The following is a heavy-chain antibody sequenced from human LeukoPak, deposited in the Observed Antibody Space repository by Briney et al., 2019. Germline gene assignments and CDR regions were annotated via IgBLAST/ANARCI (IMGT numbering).Heavy chain of an antibody. CDR1: GFSVSSNS. Sequence: GGSLRLSCAASGFSVSSNSMSWVRQAPGKGLECVSIIYSRDVTSYADSVKDRFTISRDSVKNTLFLQMDSLRSDDTAVYYCARVLAAIALRDYHYVDVWGKGTTVTVSS. J-gene: IGHJ6*03. CDR2: IYSRDVT. D-gene: IGHD6-19*01. V-gene: IGHV3-53*01. CDR3: ARVLAAIALRDYHYVDV.